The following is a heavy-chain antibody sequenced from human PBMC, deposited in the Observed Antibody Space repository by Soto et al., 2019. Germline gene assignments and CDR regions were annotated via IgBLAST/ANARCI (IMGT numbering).Heavy chain of an antibody. CDR1: GVSISNSSYY. CDR2: IYYSGIT. V-gene: IGHV4-39*01. Sequence: SETLSLTCTVSGVSISNSSYYWGWIRRPPGKGLEWIGTIYYSGITYYNPSLKSRVTISVDTSKSQFSLKLTSVTAADTAVYYCARHGSNWGQGTLVTVSS. J-gene: IGHJ4*02. CDR3: ARHGSN.